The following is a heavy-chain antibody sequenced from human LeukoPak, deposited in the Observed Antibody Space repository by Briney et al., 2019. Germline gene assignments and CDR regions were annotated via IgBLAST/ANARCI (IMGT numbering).Heavy chain of an antibody. CDR3: ARGNYDDSYAYGGDFDS. V-gene: IGHV4-59*01. Sequence: SETLSLTSSVSGGSISSSYWNWIRQPPGKGLEWIGYMSNSGSTNYNPSLKSRLTISVDTSKNHLSLRLSSVTAADTAVYYCARGNYDDSYAYGGDFDSWGQGTLVTVSS. CDR2: MSNSGST. D-gene: IGHD3-16*01. CDR1: GGSISSSY. J-gene: IGHJ4*02.